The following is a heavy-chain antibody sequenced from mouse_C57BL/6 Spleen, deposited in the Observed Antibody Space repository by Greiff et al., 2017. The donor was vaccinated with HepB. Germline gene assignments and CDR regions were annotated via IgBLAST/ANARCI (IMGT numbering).Heavy chain of an antibody. CDR3: ASGLRGAMND. J-gene: IGHJ4*01. V-gene: IGHV1-22*01. CDR1: GYTFTDYN. Sequence: EVQLQQSGPELVKSGASVKMSCKASGYTFTDYNMHWLKQSHGQSLEWIGYINPNNGSTSYNQKFKGKATLTVNNSSSTAYLELRSLTSEASAVYYGASGLRGAMNDWGQGTSVTVSS. D-gene: IGHD1-1*01. CDR2: INPNNGST.